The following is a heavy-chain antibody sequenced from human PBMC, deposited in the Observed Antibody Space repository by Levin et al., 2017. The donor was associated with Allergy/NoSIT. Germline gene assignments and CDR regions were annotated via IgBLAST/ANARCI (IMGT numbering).Heavy chain of an antibody. CDR3: ARLPTTITPRFYDY. Sequence: GESLKISCKGSGYSFTSYWIGWVRQMPGKGLEWMGIIYPGDSDTRYSPSFQGQVTISAVKSISTAYLQWSSLKASDTARYYCARLPTTITPRFYDYWGQGSLVTVSS. CDR1: GYSFTSYW. D-gene: IGHD4-11*01. J-gene: IGHJ4*02. CDR2: IYPGDSDT. V-gene: IGHV5-51*01.